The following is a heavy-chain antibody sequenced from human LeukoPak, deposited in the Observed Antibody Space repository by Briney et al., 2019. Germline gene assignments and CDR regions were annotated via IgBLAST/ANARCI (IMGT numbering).Heavy chain of an antibody. Sequence: GESLKISCKGSGYRFTSYWIVWVRQMPGRGLEWMGIIFPGDSDTKYSPSFQGQVTISADRSVTTAYLQWTSLKTSDTAKYYCARRDSSSSPLDYRGQGTLVTVSS. CDR1: GYRFTSYW. J-gene: IGHJ4*02. V-gene: IGHV5-51*01. CDR3: ARRDSSSSPLDY. CDR2: IFPGDSDT. D-gene: IGHD6-6*01.